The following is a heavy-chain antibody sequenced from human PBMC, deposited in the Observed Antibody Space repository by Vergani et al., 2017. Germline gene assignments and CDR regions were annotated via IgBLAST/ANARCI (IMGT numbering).Heavy chain of an antibody. J-gene: IGHJ4*02. CDR2: ITSTGGTT. Sequence: EVQLLESGGGLVQPGGSLRLSCVASGFTFSSHAMSWVRQAPGKGLEWVSAITSTGGTTYYADSVKGRFTISRDNSKNTLYLQMNSLRAEDTAVYYCAKDPYSSGWGPSFDYWGQGTLVTVSS. V-gene: IGHV3-23*01. D-gene: IGHD6-19*01. CDR1: GFTFSSHA. CDR3: AKDPYSSGWGPSFDY.